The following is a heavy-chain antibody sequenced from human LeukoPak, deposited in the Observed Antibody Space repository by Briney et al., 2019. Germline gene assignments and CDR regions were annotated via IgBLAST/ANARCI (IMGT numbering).Heavy chain of an antibody. J-gene: IGHJ6*03. D-gene: IGHD3-16*01. CDR3: AKDGGEESYYNYDYMDV. Sequence: AGGSLRLSCLASGFTFDDYAMHCVRQAPGKGVEWVSLITSDGGSTYYADSVKGRFTTSRDNRKNSLYLQMNSLRPEDSALYYCAKDGGEESYYNYDYMDVWGKGTTVTVSS. CDR1: GFTFDDYA. V-gene: IGHV3-43D*03. CDR2: ITSDGGST.